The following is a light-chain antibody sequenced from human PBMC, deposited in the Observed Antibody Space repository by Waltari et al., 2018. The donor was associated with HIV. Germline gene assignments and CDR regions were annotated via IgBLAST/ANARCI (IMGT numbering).Light chain of an antibody. CDR2: DNN. V-gene: IGLV1-44*01. CDR3: AAWDDSLNGL. CDR1: RSNIGSNP. Sequence: QSVLTQPPSASGTPGQRVTISCSGRRSNIGSNPVSWYQQLPGTAPKLLISDNNKRPSGFPGRFSGSKSGTSASLAISGLQSEDEGDYYCAAWDDSLNGLFGGGTKLTV. J-gene: IGLJ2*01.